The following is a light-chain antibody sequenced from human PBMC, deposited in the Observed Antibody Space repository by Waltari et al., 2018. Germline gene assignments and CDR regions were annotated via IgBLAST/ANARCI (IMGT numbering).Light chain of an antibody. CDR1: QSFSSW. J-gene: IGKJ2*01. V-gene: IGKV1-5*03. Sequence: DIQMTQSPSTLSASVGDRVTITCRASQSFSSWLSWYQQKPVKAPKLLVYEASTLESGLPSRFSGSGSGTEFTRTISSLQPYDSATYCCQQYNRYPYTFGQGTKLEIK. CDR3: QQYNRYPYT. CDR2: EAS.